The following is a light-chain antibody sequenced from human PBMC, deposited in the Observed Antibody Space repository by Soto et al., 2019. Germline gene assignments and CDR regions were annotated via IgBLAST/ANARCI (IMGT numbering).Light chain of an antibody. CDR3: LQDYNYPGT. J-gene: IGKJ2*02. Sequence: IQMTQSPSSLSASVGDRVTITCRASQGIRDDLGWYQHKPGKAPKLLIYAASILQSGVPSRFSGSGSVTDFTLTISSLQPEDFATYYCLQDYNYPGTFGQGTKLEIK. CDR2: AAS. CDR1: QGIRDD. V-gene: IGKV1-6*01.